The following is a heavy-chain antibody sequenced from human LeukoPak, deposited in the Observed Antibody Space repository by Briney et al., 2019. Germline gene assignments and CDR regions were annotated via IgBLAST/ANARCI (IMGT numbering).Heavy chain of an antibody. Sequence: PSETLSLTCTVSDDSISDYYRGWIRQPPGKGLEWIGYFHNSGTSTYNPSLKSRVTISVDTSKNQFSLKLSSVTAADTAVYYCARHASTPNASGRLDYWGQGTLVTVSS. J-gene: IGHJ4*02. V-gene: IGHV4-59*08. CDR1: DDSISDYY. D-gene: IGHD6-19*01. CDR2: FHNSGTS. CDR3: ARHASTPNASGRLDY.